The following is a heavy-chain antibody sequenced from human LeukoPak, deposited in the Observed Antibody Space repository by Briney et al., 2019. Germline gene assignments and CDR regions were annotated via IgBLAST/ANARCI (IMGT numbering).Heavy chain of an antibody. V-gene: IGHV1-69*13. J-gene: IGHJ6*03. Sequence: ASVKVSCKASRGTFSSYAISWVRQAPGQGLEWMGRIIPIFGTANYAQKFQGRVTITADESTSTAYMELSSLRSEDTAVYYCARGQRFLEWLFAPTVYYYMDVWGKGTTVTVSS. D-gene: IGHD3-3*01. CDR2: IIPIFGTA. CDR3: ARGQRFLEWLFAPTVYYYMDV. CDR1: RGTFSSYA.